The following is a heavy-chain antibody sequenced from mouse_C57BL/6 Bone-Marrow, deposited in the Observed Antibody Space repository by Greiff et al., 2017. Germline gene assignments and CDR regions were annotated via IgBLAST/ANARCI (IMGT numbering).Heavy chain of an antibody. J-gene: IGHJ2*01. Sequence: VMLVESGAELVKPGASVKLSCKASGYAFSSYWMDWVKQRPGKGLEWIGPIYPGDGDTNSNGKFKGKATLTADKSSSTAYMQLSSLTSADSAVYFCARGTGTSDYWGQGTTLTVSS. CDR1: GYAFSSYW. CDR3: ARGTGTSDY. CDR2: IYPGDGDT. V-gene: IGHV1-80*01. D-gene: IGHD4-1*01.